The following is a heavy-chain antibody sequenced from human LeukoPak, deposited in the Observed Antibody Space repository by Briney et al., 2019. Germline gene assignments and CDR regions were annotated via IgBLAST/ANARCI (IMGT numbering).Heavy chain of an antibody. Sequence: SVKVSCKASGGTFSSYAISWVRQAPGQGLEWMGRIIPIFGTANYAQKFQGRVTITTDESTSTAYMELSSLRSEDTAVYYCAQPDSSAGHFDYWGQGTLVTVSS. CDR2: IIPIFGTA. J-gene: IGHJ4*02. V-gene: IGHV1-69*05. CDR3: AQPDSSAGHFDY. CDR1: GGTFSSYA. D-gene: IGHD6-19*01.